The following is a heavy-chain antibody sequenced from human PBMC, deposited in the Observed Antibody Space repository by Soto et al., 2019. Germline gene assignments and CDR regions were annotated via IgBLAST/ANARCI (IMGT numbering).Heavy chain of an antibody. D-gene: IGHD3-10*01. J-gene: IGHJ4*02. CDR3: ARDSRITMVRGTHDY. CDR2: ISSDGSGT. V-gene: IGHV3-74*01. CDR1: GFTFSSYW. Sequence: GGSLRLSCAASGFTFSSYWMHWVRQAPGKGLVWVSRISSDGSGTSYADSVKGRFTISRDNAKNTLYLQMNSLRAEDTAVYYCARDSRITMVRGTHDYWGQGTLVTVSS.